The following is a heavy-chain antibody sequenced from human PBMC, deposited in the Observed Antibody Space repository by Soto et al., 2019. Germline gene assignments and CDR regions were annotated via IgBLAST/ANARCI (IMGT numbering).Heavy chain of an antibody. Sequence: AGSLRLSCAASGLTFNRNGMHWVRQAPCQVLEWVAVIWYDGSKEYYSDSVKGRFTISRDNSKNMLYLQMNSVRVEDTAVYFCARDRSAGNYFYYGMDVWGQGTTVTVSS. CDR3: ARDRSAGNYFYYGMDV. CDR2: IWYDGSKE. J-gene: IGHJ6*02. D-gene: IGHD1-1*01. CDR1: GLTFNRNG. V-gene: IGHV3-33*01.